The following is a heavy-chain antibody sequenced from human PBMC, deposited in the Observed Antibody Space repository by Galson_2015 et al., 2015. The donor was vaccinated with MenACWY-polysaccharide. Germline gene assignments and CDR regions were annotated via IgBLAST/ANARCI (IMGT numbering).Heavy chain of an antibody. D-gene: IGHD2-15*01. J-gene: IGHJ4*01. V-gene: IGHV3-7*01. Sequence: SLRLSCAASGFSFSPYWMSWFLPAPGKGLEWVANINQPGRDKYYVDSVRGRFNISRDNAKNSVYLQMDSLRAEDTAVYYCARPSSGGSYYNDWGQATLVTVSS. CDR1: GFSFSPYW. CDR3: ARPSSGGSYYND. CDR2: INQPGRDK.